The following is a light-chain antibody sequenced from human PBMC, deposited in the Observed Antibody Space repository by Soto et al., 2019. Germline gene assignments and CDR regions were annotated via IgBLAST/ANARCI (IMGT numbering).Light chain of an antibody. CDR1: SSDVGAYNY. CDR2: EVS. J-gene: IGLJ1*01. Sequence: QSALTQPASVSGSLGQSITISCTGTSSDVGAYNYVSWYQQHPGKAPKLMIYEVSNRPSGVSNRFSGSKSGNTASLTISGLQAEDEADYYCSSYTRTTTLGVFGTGTKGTVL. CDR3: SSYTRTTTLGV. V-gene: IGLV2-14*01.